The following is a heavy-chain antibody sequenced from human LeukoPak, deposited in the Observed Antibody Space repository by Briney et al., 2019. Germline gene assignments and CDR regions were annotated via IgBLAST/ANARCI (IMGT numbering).Heavy chain of an antibody. Sequence: GASVKVSCKASGYTFSGYYMHWVRQAPGQGLEWMGWINPNSGGTNYAQKFQGRVTMTRDTSISTAYMELSRLRSDDTAVYYCARDRTHGSYYDYWGQGTLVTVSS. J-gene: IGHJ4*02. V-gene: IGHV1-2*02. CDR1: GYTFSGYY. D-gene: IGHD1-26*01. CDR3: ARDRTHGSYYDY. CDR2: INPNSGGT.